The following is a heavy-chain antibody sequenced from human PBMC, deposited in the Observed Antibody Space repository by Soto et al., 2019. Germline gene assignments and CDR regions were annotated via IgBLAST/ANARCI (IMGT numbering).Heavy chain of an antibody. CDR3: ARVWGYSYGLASDI. CDR1: GGSISRGGYY. D-gene: IGHD5-18*01. Sequence: SETLSLTCTVSGGSISRGGYYWSWIRQHPGKGLEWIGYIYHSGSTYYNPSLKSRVTISVDRSKSQFSLKLSSVTAADTAVYYCARVWGYSYGLASDIWGQGTMVTVSS. J-gene: IGHJ3*02. CDR2: IYHSGST. V-gene: IGHV4-30-2*01.